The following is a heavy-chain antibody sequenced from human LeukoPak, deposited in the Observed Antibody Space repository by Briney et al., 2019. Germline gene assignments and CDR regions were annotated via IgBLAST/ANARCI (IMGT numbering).Heavy chain of an antibody. CDR2: ISYDGSNK. Sequence: GGSLRLSCAASGFTVSGFAMHWVRQAPGKGLEWVAVISYDGSNKYYADSVKGRFTISRDTSKNTLYLQMNSLRAEDTAVCFCARDLQGAENYFDYWGQGTMVTVSS. V-gene: IGHV3-30-3*01. CDR3: ARDLQGAENYFDY. D-gene: IGHD3-16*01. J-gene: IGHJ4*02. CDR1: GFTVSGFA.